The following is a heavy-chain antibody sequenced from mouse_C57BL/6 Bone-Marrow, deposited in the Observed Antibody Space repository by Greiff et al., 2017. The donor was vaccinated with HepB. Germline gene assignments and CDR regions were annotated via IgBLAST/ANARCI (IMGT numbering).Heavy chain of an antibody. Sequence: VQLQQSGPELVKPGASVKISCKASGYTFTDYYINWVKQRPGQGLEWIGWIFPGSGSTYYNEKFKGKATLTVDKSSSTAYMLLSSLTSEDSAVYFCARDYGSSYGAWFAYWGQGTLVTVSA. V-gene: IGHV1-75*01. J-gene: IGHJ3*01. D-gene: IGHD1-1*01. CDR2: IFPGSGST. CDR1: GYTFTDYY. CDR3: ARDYGSSYGAWFAY.